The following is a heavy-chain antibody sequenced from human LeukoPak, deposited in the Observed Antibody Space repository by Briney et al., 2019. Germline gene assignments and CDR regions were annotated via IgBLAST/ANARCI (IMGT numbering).Heavy chain of an antibody. Sequence: SSETLSLTCTVSGGSISSYYWTWIRQPPGKGLEWIGDIYYSGSTNYNPSLKSRVTISVDTSKNQFSLKLSSVTAADTAVYYCARGVSGGSPDWGQGTLVTVSS. CDR2: IYYSGST. D-gene: IGHD1-26*01. J-gene: IGHJ4*02. CDR3: ARGVSGGSPD. CDR1: GGSISSYY. V-gene: IGHV4-59*01.